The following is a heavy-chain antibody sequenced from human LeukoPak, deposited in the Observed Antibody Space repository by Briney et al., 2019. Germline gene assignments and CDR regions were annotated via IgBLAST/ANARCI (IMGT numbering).Heavy chain of an antibody. CDR2: IYTSGST. D-gene: IGHD2-2*01. J-gene: IGHJ4*02. CDR1: GGSISSYY. V-gene: IGHV4-4*07. CDR3: AREVPYCSSTSCREFDY. Sequence: SETLSLTCTVSGGSISSYYWSWIRQPAGKGLEWIGRIYTSGSTNYNPSLKSRVTMSVDTSKNQFSLKLSSVTAADTAVYYCAREVPYCSSTSCREFDYWGQGTLVTVSS.